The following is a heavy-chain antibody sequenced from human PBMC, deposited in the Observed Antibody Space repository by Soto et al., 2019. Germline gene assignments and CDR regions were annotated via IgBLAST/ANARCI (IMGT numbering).Heavy chain of an antibody. V-gene: IGHV3-23*01. Sequence: EVQLLESGGGLVQPGGSLRLSCAASGFTFSSYAMSWVRQAPGKGLEWVSAISGSGGSTYYADSVKGRFTISRDNSKNXXYLQMNSLRAEDTAVYYCAKSLGYYYDSSGGAFDIWGQGTMVTVSS. CDR3: AKSLGYYYDSSGGAFDI. J-gene: IGHJ3*02. D-gene: IGHD3-22*01. CDR2: ISGSGGST. CDR1: GFTFSSYA.